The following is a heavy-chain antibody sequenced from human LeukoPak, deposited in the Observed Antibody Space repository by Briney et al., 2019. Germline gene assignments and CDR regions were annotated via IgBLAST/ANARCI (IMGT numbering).Heavy chain of an antibody. CDR1: GVSISRYY. V-gene: IGHV4-59*08. CDR3: VRLNRDGGSHLELDC. Sequence: AETLSLTCTVSGVSISRYYWSWIRQPPGKGLEWTSYIYNSGTTKYNPSLKTGITISVNTSKNHFFRKLTSVPAADTASFYCVRLNRDGGSHLELDCWGQGTLV. J-gene: IGHJ4*02. D-gene: IGHD3-10*01. CDR2: IYNSGTT.